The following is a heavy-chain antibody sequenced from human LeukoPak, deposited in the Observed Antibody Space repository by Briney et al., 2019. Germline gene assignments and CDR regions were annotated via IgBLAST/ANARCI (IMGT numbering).Heavy chain of an antibody. CDR3: ARDPPAYPCTTTRCYPEVDY. V-gene: IGHV1-2*02. J-gene: IGHJ4*02. CDR1: GYTFSGNF. D-gene: IGHD2-2*01. Sequence: VASVKVSCKASGYTFSGNFIHWVRQAPGLGLEWMGWINPNTGGTNSAEKFQGRVTLTRDTSLTTAYMELTSLRSDDTAVYYCARDPPAYPCTTTRCYPEVDYWGQETLVTVSS. CDR2: INPNTGGT.